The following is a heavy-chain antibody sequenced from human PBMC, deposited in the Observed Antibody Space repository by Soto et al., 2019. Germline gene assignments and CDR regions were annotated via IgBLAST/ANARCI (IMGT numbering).Heavy chain of an antibody. Sequence: QVQLVQSGAEVKKPGASVKVSCKASGYTFTSYDINWVRQATGQGLEWMGYMNANDGDTGYAQKFQGRVTMTRDTSISTADMELSSLGIDATAVYCCGRGGARGVVPTAANECWGPGNRVTVSS. CDR1: GYTFTSYD. D-gene: IGHD2-2*01. V-gene: IGHV1-8*01. J-gene: IGHJ4*02. CDR2: MNANDGDT. CDR3: GRGGARGVVPTAANEC.